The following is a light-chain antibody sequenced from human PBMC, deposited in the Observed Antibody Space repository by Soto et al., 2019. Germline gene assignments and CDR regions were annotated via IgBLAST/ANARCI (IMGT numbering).Light chain of an antibody. CDR3: EQRSDWPFT. CDR1: QSVSRY. V-gene: IGKV3-11*01. CDR2: DAS. Sequence: EIVLTQSPATLSLSPGERATLSCRASQSVSRYLAWYQQKPGQAPRLLIYDASNRATGIPARFSGSGSGTDLTLTISGLEPEDFAVYCCEQRSDWPFTFGGGTKVEIK. J-gene: IGKJ4*01.